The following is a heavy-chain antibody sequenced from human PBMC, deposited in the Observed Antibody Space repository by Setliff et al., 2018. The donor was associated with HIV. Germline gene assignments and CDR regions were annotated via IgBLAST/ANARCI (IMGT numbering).Heavy chain of an antibody. Sequence: GASVKVSCKASGYTFSSYGISWVRQAPGQGLEWMGWISPSNGYTDYAQKFRDRVTLTTDTSTSTAYMELRSLRSDDTAVYYCAREPGIAAAGYGMDVWGQGTTVTVSS. CDR2: ISPSNGYT. CDR3: AREPGIAAAGYGMDV. D-gene: IGHD6-13*01. CDR1: GYTFSSYG. V-gene: IGHV1-18*01. J-gene: IGHJ6*02.